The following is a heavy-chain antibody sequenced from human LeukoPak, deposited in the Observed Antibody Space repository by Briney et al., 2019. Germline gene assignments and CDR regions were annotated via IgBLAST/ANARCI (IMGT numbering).Heavy chain of an antibody. V-gene: IGHV3-23*01. CDR1: RFTFSSYA. J-gene: IGHJ4*02. D-gene: IGHD4-17*01. CDR3: ANHKENYGDSCLDDY. Sequence: GGSLRLSCAASRFTFSSYAMSWVRQAPGRGLEWVSSISGRGDSTYYADSVKGRFTISRDNSKNTLYLQLNSLRVGDTAVYFCANHKENYGDSCLDDYWGQGTLVTVSS. CDR2: ISGRGDST.